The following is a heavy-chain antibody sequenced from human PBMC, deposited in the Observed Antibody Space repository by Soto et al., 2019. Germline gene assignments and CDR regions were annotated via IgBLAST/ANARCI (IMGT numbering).Heavy chain of an antibody. V-gene: IGHV4-39*01. CDR2: MYHSGST. CDR3: ARHVFHQIVVVTAIDYFDY. CDR1: GGSIGSNNYY. Sequence: SETLSLTCTFSGGSIGSNNYYLGWIRQPPGKGLEWIGSMYHSGSTYYNPSLKSRVTISVDTSKNQFSLKLSSVTAADTAVYYCARHVFHQIVVVTAIDYFDYWGQGILVTVSS. J-gene: IGHJ4*02. D-gene: IGHD2-21*02.